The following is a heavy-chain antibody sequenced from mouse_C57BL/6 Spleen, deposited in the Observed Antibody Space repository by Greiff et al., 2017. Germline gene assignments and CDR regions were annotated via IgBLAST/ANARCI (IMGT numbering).Heavy chain of an antibody. Sequence: VQLKQPGPELVKPGASVKISCKASGYSFTGYYMNWVKQSPEKSLEWIGEINPSTGGTTYNQKFKAKATLTVDKSSSTAYMQLKSLTSEDSAVYYCARGRYGLDYWGQGTTLTVSS. CDR3: ARGRYGLDY. D-gene: IGHD2-10*02. V-gene: IGHV1-42*01. J-gene: IGHJ2*01. CDR2: INPSTGGT. CDR1: GYSFTGYY.